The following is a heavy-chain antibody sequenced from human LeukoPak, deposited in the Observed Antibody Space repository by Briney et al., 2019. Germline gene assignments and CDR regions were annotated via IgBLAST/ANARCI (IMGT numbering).Heavy chain of an antibody. CDR3: ARGPGSSGWYHLDY. Sequence: SQTLSLTCAISGDSVSSNSAAWNWIRQSPSRGLEWLGRTYYRSKWYNDYAVSVRSRITINPDTSKNQFSLKLSSVTAADTAVYYCARGPGSSGWYHLDYWGQGTLVTVSS. J-gene: IGHJ4*02. CDR1: GDSVSSNSAA. D-gene: IGHD6-19*01. V-gene: IGHV6-1*01. CDR2: TYYRSKWYN.